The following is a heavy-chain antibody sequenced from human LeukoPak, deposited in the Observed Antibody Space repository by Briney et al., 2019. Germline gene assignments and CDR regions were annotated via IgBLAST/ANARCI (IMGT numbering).Heavy chain of an antibody. V-gene: IGHV3-15*01. D-gene: IGHD1-14*01. J-gene: IGHJ4*02. CDR1: GFTFSNYA. Sequence: GGSLRLSCAASGFTFSNYAMRWVRQAPGKGLEWVGRIKSKTDGGTTDYAAPVKGRFTISRDDSKNTLYLQMNSLKTEDAAAYYCNTRASGTPVHWGQGTLVTVSS. CDR2: IKSKTDGGTT. CDR3: NTRASGTPVH.